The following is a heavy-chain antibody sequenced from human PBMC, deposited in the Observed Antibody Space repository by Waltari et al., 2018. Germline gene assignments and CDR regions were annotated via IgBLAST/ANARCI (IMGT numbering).Heavy chain of an antibody. CDR3: AKDLAAAGDY. CDR1: GFTFSSYS. D-gene: IGHD6-13*01. J-gene: IGHJ4*02. V-gene: IGHV3-21*01. CDR2: ISSSSSYI. Sequence: EVQLVESGGGLVKPGGSLRLSCAASGFTFSSYSMNWVRQAPGKGLEWVSSISSSSSYIYYADSVKGRFTISRDNSKNTLYLQMNSLRAEDTAGYYCAKDLAAAGDYGGQGTLVTVSS.